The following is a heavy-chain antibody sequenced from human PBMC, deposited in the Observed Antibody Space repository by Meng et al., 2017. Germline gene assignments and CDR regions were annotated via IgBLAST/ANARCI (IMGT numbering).Heavy chain of an antibody. J-gene: IGHJ6*02. CDR3: TVEAAAGVGYYGMDV. V-gene: IGHV3-73*01. CDR2: IRSKANSYAT. D-gene: IGHD6-13*01. CDR1: GFTFSGSA. Sequence: LKISCAASGFTFSGSAMHWVRQASGKGLEWVGRIRSKANSYATAYAASVKGRFTISRDDSKNTAYLQMNSLKTEDTAVYYCTVEAAAGVGYYGMDVWGQGTMVTVSS.